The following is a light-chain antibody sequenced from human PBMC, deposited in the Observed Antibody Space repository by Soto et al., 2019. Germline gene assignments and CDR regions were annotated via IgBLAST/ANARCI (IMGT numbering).Light chain of an antibody. Sequence: ENVLTQSPATLSLSPGERATLSCRASQSVSSYLAWYQQRPGQAPRLLIYDASNRATGIPARFSGSGSGTDFTLTISSLEPEDFAVYYCQQRSDWLYTFGGGTKVEI. V-gene: IGKV3-11*01. CDR1: QSVSSY. CDR3: QQRSDWLYT. J-gene: IGKJ4*01. CDR2: DAS.